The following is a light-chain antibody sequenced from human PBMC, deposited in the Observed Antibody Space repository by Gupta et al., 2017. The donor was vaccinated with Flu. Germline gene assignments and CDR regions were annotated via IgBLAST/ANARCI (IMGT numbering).Light chain of an antibody. Sequence: FLLPQPHSVSESPGPPITNSCTRRSGSIASNYVQWYQQRPGRAPTIVVYEDNERPSGVPDRFSGSIDSSSNTASLTISGRKNEDEADYYVQGGDSNNPVVFGGGTKLTVL. CDR3: QGGDSNNPVV. J-gene: IGLJ2*01. V-gene: IGLV6-57*03. CDR1: SGSIASNY. CDR2: EDN.